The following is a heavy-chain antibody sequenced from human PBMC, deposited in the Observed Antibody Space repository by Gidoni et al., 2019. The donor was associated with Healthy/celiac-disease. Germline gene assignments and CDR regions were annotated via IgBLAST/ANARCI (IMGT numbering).Heavy chain of an antibody. CDR3: ARDKDYVWGSYRYMYYFDY. V-gene: IGHV3-48*04. J-gene: IGHJ4*02. D-gene: IGHD3-16*02. CDR1: GFTFSSYS. CDR2: ISSSSSTI. Sequence: EVQLVESGGGLVQPGGSLRLSCASSGFTFSSYSMNWVRQAPGKGLEWVSYISSSSSTIYYADSVKGRFTISRDNAKNSLYLQMNSRRAEDTAVYYCARDKDYVWGSYRYMYYFDYWGQGTLVTVSS.